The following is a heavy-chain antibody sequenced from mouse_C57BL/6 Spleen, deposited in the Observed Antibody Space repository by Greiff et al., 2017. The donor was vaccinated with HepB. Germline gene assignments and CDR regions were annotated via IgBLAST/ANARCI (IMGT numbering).Heavy chain of an antibody. CDR1: GFTFSSYA. Sequence: DVMLVESGGGLVKPGGSLKLSCAASGFTFSSYAMSWVRQTPEKRLEWVATISDGGSYTYYPDNVKGRFTISRDNAKNNLYLQMSHLKSEDTAMYYCARDRGYDGYPYWYFDVWGTGTTVTVSS. V-gene: IGHV5-4*01. D-gene: IGHD2-3*01. J-gene: IGHJ1*03. CDR3: ARDRGYDGYPYWYFDV. CDR2: ISDGGSYT.